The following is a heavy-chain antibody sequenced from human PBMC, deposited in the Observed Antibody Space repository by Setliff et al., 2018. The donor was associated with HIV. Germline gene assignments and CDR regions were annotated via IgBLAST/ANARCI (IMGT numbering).Heavy chain of an antibody. CDR3: AHVYSGSYQRLDYFDY. CDR1: GFSLSTSGVG. D-gene: IGHD1-26*01. J-gene: IGHJ4*02. Sequence: SGPTLVNPTQTLTLTCTFSGFSLSTSGVGVGWIRQPPRKALEWLALIYWDDDKRYSPSLKNRITITKGTPKSQLVLTMTNMDPMDTATYSCAHVYSGSYQRLDYFDYWGQGTRVTVS. V-gene: IGHV2-5*02. CDR2: IYWDDDK.